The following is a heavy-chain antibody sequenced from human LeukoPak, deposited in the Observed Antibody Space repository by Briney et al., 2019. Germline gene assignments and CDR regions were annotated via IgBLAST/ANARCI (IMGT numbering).Heavy chain of an antibody. Sequence: APVKVSCKTSGYTFTDYYIHWVRQAPGQGLEWMGWINPNSVDTRYAQKFQDRVTMTRDTSITTAYMELSGLRSDDTALYYCARGSEVGGTEKNALDIWGQGTMVIVSS. CDR3: ARGSEVGGTEKNALDI. J-gene: IGHJ3*02. V-gene: IGHV1-2*02. CDR1: GYTFTDYY. D-gene: IGHD1-26*01. CDR2: INPNSVDT.